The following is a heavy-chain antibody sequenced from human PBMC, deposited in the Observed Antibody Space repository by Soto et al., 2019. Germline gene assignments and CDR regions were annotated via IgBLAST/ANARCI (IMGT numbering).Heavy chain of an antibody. CDR2: INSDGRNT. Sequence: EVQLVESGGGLVQPGGSLRLSCAASGFTFSNYWMHWVRQVPGKGLVWVSRINSDGRNTSYADFVKGRFTISSGNAKNTLYLQMDRLGAEDTAVYYFARLLAVAGINYWGQGTVVTVSS. CDR3: ARLLAVAGINY. CDR1: GFTFSNYW. D-gene: IGHD6-19*01. V-gene: IGHV3-74*01. J-gene: IGHJ4*02.